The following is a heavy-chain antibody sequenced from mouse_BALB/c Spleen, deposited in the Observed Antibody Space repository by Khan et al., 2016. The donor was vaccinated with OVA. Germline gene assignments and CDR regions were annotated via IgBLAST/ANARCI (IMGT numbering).Heavy chain of an antibody. CDR2: INTYTGEP. J-gene: IGHJ4*01. CDR3: ARPPYFSDVMVF. CDR1: GYTFTNYG. V-gene: IGHV9-3-1*01. Sequence: IQLVQSGPELKKPGETVKISCKASGYTFTNYGMNWVKQAPGKGLKWMGWINTYTGEPTYADDFKGRFAFSLETSASTAYLQINNLKNEDTATYFCARPPYFSDVMVFWGQGTSITGSS. D-gene: IGHD2-10*01.